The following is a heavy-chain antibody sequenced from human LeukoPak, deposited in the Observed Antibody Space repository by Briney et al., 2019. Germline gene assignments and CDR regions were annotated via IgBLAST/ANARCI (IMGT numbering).Heavy chain of an antibody. J-gene: IGHJ4*02. CDR1: GFTSSSYG. D-gene: IGHD6-19*01. CDR3: AKGHKWLPLDY. Sequence: GGSLRLSCAASGFTSSSYGMHWVRQAPGKGLEWVAVISYDGSNKYYADSVKGRFTISRDNSKNTLYLQMNSLRAEDTAVYYCAKGHKWLPLDYWGQGTLVTVSS. V-gene: IGHV3-30*18. CDR2: ISYDGSNK.